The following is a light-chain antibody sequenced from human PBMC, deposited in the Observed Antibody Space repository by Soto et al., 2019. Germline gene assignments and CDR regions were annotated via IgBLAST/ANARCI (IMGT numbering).Light chain of an antibody. Sequence: EIVLTQSPGTLSLSPGERATLSCRASQSVSSSFLTWYRQKPGQPPRVLIYAASIRAAGSPDRFRGSGSGTDFTLTISRLEPEDFAVYYCQQRGEWPPGATFGQGTRLEIK. V-gene: IGKV3D-20*02. CDR3: QQRGEWPPGAT. CDR1: QSVSSSF. J-gene: IGKJ5*01. CDR2: AAS.